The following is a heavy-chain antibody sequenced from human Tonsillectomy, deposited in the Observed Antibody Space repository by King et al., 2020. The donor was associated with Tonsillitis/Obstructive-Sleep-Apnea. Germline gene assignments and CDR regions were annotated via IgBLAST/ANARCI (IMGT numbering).Heavy chain of an antibody. V-gene: IGHV1-69*01. CDR2: IIPIFGTA. J-gene: IGHJ4*02. Sequence: QLVQSGAEVKKPGSSVKVSCKASGGTFSSYAISWVRQAPGQGLEWMGGIIPIFGTANYAQKFQGRVTITADESTSTAYMALSSRRSEDTAVYYCASHPLRFLEWPHLDYWGQGTLVTVSS. CDR1: GGTFSSYA. CDR3: ASHPLRFLEWPHLDY. D-gene: IGHD3-3*01.